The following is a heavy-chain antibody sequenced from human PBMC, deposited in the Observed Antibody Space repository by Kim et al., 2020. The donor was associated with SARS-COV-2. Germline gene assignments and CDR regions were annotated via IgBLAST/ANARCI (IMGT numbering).Heavy chain of an antibody. CDR3: ARANYYYYYGMDV. J-gene: IGHJ6*02. CDR1: GGSISSYY. Sequence: SETLSLTCTVSGGSISSYYWSWIRQPPGKGLEWIGYIYYSGSTNYNPSLKSRVTISVDTSKNQFSLKLSSVTAADTAVYYCARANYYYYYGMDVWGQGTTVTVSS. CDR2: IYYSGST. V-gene: IGHV4-59*01.